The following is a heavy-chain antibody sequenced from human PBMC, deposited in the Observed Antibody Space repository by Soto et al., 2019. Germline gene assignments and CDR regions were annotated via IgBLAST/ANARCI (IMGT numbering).Heavy chain of an antibody. J-gene: IGHJ2*01. CDR1: GGSISSYY. V-gene: IGHV4-59*01. D-gene: IGHD4-17*01. CDR3: ARDLYDYGDPAERPNWYFDL. CDR2: IYYSGST. Sequence: QVQLQESGPGLVKPSETLSLTCTVSGGSISSYYWSWIRQPPGKGLEWIGYIYYSGSTNYNPSLKSRVTISVDTSKNQFSLKLSSVTAADTAVYYCARDLYDYGDPAERPNWYFDLWGRGTLVTVSS.